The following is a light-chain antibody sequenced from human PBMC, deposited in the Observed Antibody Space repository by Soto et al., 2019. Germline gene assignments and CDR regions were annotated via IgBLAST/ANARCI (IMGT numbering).Light chain of an antibody. CDR2: AAS. Sequence: DIQMTQSPSSLSASVGDRVTITCRASQGISNHLAWYQQKPGKVPKLLIYAASTLPSGVPARFSGSGSGTDFTLTISSLQPEDVATYYCQKYNSVWAFGPGTKVDIK. J-gene: IGKJ3*01. CDR1: QGISNH. CDR3: QKYNSVWA. V-gene: IGKV1-27*01.